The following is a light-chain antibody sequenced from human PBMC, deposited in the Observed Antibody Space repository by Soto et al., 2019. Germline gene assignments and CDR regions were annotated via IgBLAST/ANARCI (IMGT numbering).Light chain of an antibody. CDR3: QQRSHWPPLT. J-gene: IGKJ4*01. V-gene: IGKV3-11*01. Sequence: EIVLTQSPATLSMSPGERATLSCRASQSVSTYLAWYQQKPGQAPRLLIFDASNRASGIPSRFSGSGSGTNVTLTISRLEPEDFAVYFCQQRSHWPPLTCGGGPKVEI. CDR1: QSVSTY. CDR2: DAS.